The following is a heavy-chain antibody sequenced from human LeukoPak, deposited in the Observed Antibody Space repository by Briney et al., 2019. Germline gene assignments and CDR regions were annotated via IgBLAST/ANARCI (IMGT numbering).Heavy chain of an antibody. CDR2: ISYDGSNK. V-gene: IGHV3-30*03. Sequence: GGSLRLSCAASEFTFSSYSMNWVRQAPGKGLEWVAVISYDGSNKYYADSVKGRFTISRDNSKNTLYLQMNSLRAEDTAVYYCARKPAPADWGQGTLVTVSS. CDR1: EFTFSSYS. CDR3: ARKPAPAD. J-gene: IGHJ4*02. D-gene: IGHD6-25*01.